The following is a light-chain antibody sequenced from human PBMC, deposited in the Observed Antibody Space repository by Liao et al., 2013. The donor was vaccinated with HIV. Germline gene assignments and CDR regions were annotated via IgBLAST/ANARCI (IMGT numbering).Light chain of an antibody. J-gene: IGLJ1*01. CDR3: QVWDSSSDHYV. Sequence: SYELTQPPSVSVSPGQTASITCSGDNLGDKYACWYQQKPGQSPVLVIYQDSKRPSGIPERFSGSNSGNTATLTISRVEAGDEADYYCQVWDSSSDHYVFGTGTKVTVL. CDR1: NLGDKY. CDR2: QDS. V-gene: IGLV3-1*01.